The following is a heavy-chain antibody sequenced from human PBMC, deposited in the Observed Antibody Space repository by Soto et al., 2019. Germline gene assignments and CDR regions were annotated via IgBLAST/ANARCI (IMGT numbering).Heavy chain of an antibody. CDR1: GFTFDDFA. CDR2: ISWNSGSI. V-gene: IGHV3-9*01. CDR3: AKANTAMVTDYYYAMDV. D-gene: IGHD5-18*01. Sequence: EVPLVESGGGLVQPGRSLRLSCAASGFTFDDFAMHWVRQAPGKGLEWVSGISWNSGSIGYAESVKGRFTISSDNAKNSLYLPLNSLRPEDTALYYCAKANTAMVTDYYYAMDVWGQGTTVIVSS. J-gene: IGHJ6*02.